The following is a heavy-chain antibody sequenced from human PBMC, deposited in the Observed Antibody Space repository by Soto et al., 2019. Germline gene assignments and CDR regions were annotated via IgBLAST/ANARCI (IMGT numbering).Heavy chain of an antibody. D-gene: IGHD3-10*01. CDR1: GFAFSSYG. CDR2: IWYDGSNK. CDR3: ARDRITMVGGVPAY. Sequence: LRLSCAASGFAFSSYGMHWVRQAPGKGLEWVAVIWYDGSNKYYADSVKGRFTISRDNSKNTLYLQMNSLRAEDTAVYYCARDRITMVGGVPAYGGQETLVTFP. J-gene: IGHJ4*02. V-gene: IGHV3-33*01.